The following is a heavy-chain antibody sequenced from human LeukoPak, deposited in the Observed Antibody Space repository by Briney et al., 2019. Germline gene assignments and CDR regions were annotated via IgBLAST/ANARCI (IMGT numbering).Heavy chain of an antibody. CDR3: ARDYYDSSGYSD. Sequence: PGLSLRLPCAASGLTVSSNYMSWVRQAPGKGLEWVSVIYSGGSTYYADSVKGRFTIARDNSKNTLYLQMNSLRAEDTAVYYCARDYYDSSGYSDWGQGTLVTVSS. D-gene: IGHD3-22*01. CDR1: GLTVSSNY. CDR2: IYSGGST. J-gene: IGHJ4*02. V-gene: IGHV3-53*01.